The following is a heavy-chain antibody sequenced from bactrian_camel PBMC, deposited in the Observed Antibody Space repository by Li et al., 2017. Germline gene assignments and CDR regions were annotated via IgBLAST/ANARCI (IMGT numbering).Heavy chain of an antibody. CDR1: GYTHTSYC. V-gene: IGHV3S67*01. D-gene: IGHD1*01. CDR2: ISSDGST. CDR3: AAVIWRGCPDGRPTTDFGY. Sequence: VQLVESGGGSVQAGGSLRLSCAASGYTHTSYCIGWVRQARGGKREGVAAISSDGSTRYAEAVNGRFTISRDTATNTVYLQMNSLKTDDTAMYYCAAVIWRGCPDGRPTTDFGYWGLGTQVTV. J-gene: IGHJ6*01.